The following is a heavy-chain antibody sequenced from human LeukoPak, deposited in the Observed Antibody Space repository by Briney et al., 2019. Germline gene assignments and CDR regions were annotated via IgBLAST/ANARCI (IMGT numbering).Heavy chain of an antibody. D-gene: IGHD2-15*01. Sequence: PWGSLRLSCAASGFTFSSYAMHWVRQAPGKGLEWVAVISYDGSNKYYADSVKGRFTISRDNSKNTLYLQMNSLRAEDTAVYYCARDGGYCSGGRCHGHHDYWGQGTLVTVSS. V-gene: IGHV3-30-3*01. CDR2: ISYDGSNK. CDR1: GFTFSSYA. CDR3: ARDGGYCSGGRCHGHHDY. J-gene: IGHJ4*02.